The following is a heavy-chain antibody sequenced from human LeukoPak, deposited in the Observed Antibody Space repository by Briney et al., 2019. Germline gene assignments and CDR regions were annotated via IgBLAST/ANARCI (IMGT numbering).Heavy chain of an antibody. CDR3: AREAGVTMVRGVIRGGYFDY. V-gene: IGHV3-30-3*01. CDR1: GFTFSSYA. D-gene: IGHD3-10*01. J-gene: IGHJ4*02. Sequence: GGSLRLSCAASGFTFSSYAMHRVRQAPGKGLEWVAVISYDGSNKYYADSVKGRFTISRDNSKNTLYLQMNSLRAEDTAVYYCAREAGVTMVRGVIRGGYFDYWGQGTLVTVSS. CDR2: ISYDGSNK.